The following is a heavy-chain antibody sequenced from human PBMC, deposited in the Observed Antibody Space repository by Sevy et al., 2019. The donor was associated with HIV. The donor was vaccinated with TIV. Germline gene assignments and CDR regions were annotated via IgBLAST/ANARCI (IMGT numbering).Heavy chain of an antibody. Sequence: SETRSLTCSVTGVSLTGADYYWSWVRQAPGKGLEWIAYYFHSGPFYYSPTLKSRLSISVDTTQNQFSLKLTSVTAADSAVYYCARSENVDTGPFDYWGQGTPVTVSS. CDR2: YFHSGPF. CDR1: GVSLTGADYY. CDR3: ARSENVDTGPFDY. D-gene: IGHD5-18*01. J-gene: IGHJ4*02. V-gene: IGHV4-30-4*01.